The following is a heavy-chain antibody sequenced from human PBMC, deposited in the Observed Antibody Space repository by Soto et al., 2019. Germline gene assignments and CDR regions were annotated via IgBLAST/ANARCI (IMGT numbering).Heavy chain of an antibody. CDR3: ARWHSSSGYYGMDV. Sequence: HVQVQESGPGLVKPSETLSLTCIVSSGSINNYYWSWIRQPPGKGLEWIAYIYYIGSTNYNPSFKSRVIASVDTSRNQFSLKLSSVTAADTAVYYCARWHSSSGYYGMDVWGQGTTVTVSS. CDR1: SGSINNYY. D-gene: IGHD6-25*01. J-gene: IGHJ6*02. V-gene: IGHV4-59*01. CDR2: IYYIGST.